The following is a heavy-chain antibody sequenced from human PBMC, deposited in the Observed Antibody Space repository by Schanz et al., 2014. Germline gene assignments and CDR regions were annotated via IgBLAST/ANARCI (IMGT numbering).Heavy chain of an antibody. CDR3: TKDRRDNYGSETFYFEP. Sequence: QVQLVESGGSVVQPGRSLRLSCAASGFSFNNYGLNWVRQAPGKGLEWVAAISYDGSNSYYADSVKGRFTISRDTSKNTLYVQMSRRRDEDTAIYFCTKDRRDNYGSETFYFEPWGQGTLVTVSS. CDR1: GFSFNNYG. CDR2: ISYDGSNS. D-gene: IGHD3-10*01. V-gene: IGHV3-30*18. J-gene: IGHJ4*02.